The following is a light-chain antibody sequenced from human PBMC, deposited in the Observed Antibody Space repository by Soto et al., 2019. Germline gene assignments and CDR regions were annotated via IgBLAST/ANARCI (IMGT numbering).Light chain of an antibody. J-gene: IGKJ5*01. Sequence: EIVLTQSPATLSLSPGERATLSCRTSQSVSNYLAWYQHKPGQAXRLLMYDVSKRPTGIPARFSGSGSGTDFTLTISSLEAEDFAVYYCQQRSTGPPITFGQGTRLEIK. CDR3: QQRSTGPPIT. CDR1: QSVSNY. CDR2: DVS. V-gene: IGKV3-11*01.